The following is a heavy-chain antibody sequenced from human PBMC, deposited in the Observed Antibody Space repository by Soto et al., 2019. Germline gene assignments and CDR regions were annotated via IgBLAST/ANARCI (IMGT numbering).Heavy chain of an antibody. CDR2: INAGIGNT. D-gene: IGHD6-13*01. J-gene: IGHJ6*02. V-gene: IGHV1-3*01. CDR3: ACDFGFSSSWYESLDV. Sequence: ASVKVSCKASGCTFTSYAMTWVRQAPGQRLEWMGWINAGIGNTKYSQKFQGRVTITTDKSASTAYMELSSLRSEDTAVYYCACDFGFSSSWYESLDVWGQRTMVTVSS. CDR1: GCTFTSYA.